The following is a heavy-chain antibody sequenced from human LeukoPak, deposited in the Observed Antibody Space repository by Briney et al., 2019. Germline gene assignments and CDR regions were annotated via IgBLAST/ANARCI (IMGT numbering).Heavy chain of an antibody. V-gene: IGHV3-7*01. CDR1: GFTFSTHW. D-gene: IGHD3-10*01. CDR3: ARHGQHYYGSGSFDY. CDR2: IKQDGSEE. Sequence: GGSLRLSCATSGFTFSTHWMSWVRQAPGKGLAWVASIKQDGSEEYYVDSVKGRFTISRDNSQNSLYLQMNSLRVEDTAVYYCARHGQHYYGSGSFDYWGQGTLVTVSS. J-gene: IGHJ4*02.